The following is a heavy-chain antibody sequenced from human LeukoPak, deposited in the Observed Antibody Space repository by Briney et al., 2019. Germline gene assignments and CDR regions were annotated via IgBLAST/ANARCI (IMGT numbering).Heavy chain of an antibody. CDR1: GFTFDTYA. CDR3: AKVPYSDYGSGRPPFMDV. Sequence: GGSLRLSCAASGFTFDTYAMSWVRQAPGKGLEWVSTISDSGDSTYYADAVKGRFTISRDNYKNTLYLQMDSLRAEDAAIYYCAKVPYSDYGSGRPPFMDVWGQGTTVAVSS. J-gene: IGHJ6*02. V-gene: IGHV3-23*01. D-gene: IGHD3-10*01. CDR2: ISDSGDST.